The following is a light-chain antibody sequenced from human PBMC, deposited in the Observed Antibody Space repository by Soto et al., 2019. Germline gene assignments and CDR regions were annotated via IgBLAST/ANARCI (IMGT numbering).Light chain of an antibody. CDR1: SSNIGAGYD. CDR2: VNS. V-gene: IGLV1-40*01. J-gene: IGLJ2*01. Sequence: QSVLTQPPSVSGAPGQRVTISCTGSSSNIGAGYDVHWYQQLPGTAPKLLIYVNSNRPSGVPDRFSGSKSGNSASLAITGLQAEDEADYYCQSYDSSLSAVVFGGGTKVTVL. CDR3: QSYDSSLSAVV.